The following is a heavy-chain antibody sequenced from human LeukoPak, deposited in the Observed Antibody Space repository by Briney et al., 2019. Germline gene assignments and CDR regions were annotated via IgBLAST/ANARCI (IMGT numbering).Heavy chain of an antibody. Sequence: GGSLRLSCAASGFTFSNAWMSWVRQAPGKGLEWVGRIKSKTDGGTTDYAAPVKGRFTISRDDSKNTLYLQMNSLKTEDTAVYYCTTYLEPLEWLSPPQFDYWGQGTLVTVSS. CDR2: IKSKTDGGTT. V-gene: IGHV3-15*01. CDR1: GFTFSNAW. CDR3: TTYLEPLEWLSPPQFDY. J-gene: IGHJ4*02. D-gene: IGHD3-3*01.